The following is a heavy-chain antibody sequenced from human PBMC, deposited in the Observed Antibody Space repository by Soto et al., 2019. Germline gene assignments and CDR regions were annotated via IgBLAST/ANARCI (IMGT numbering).Heavy chain of an antibody. D-gene: IGHD3-22*01. J-gene: IGHJ3*02. CDR3: AKNYYYDSSSYAFVI. CDR2: ISGSGVST. Sequence: EVQLLESGGGLVQPGGSLRLSCAAAGFTFSSYAMIWVRQAPGKGLEWVSDISGSGVSTYYADSVKGRFTISRDNSKNTLYLKMDSMRSEDTAVYYCAKNYYYDSSSYAFVIWGQGTMVTVSS. V-gene: IGHV3-23*01. CDR1: GFTFSSYA.